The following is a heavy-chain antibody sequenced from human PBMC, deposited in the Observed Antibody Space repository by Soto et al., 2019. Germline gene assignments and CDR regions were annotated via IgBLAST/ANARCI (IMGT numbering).Heavy chain of an antibody. Sequence: GGSLRLSCAASGFTFSNYAMNWVRQAPGKGLEWVSAISASGTGTDYADSVKGRFTISRDNSKNTLYLQMNSLRADDTAVYYCAKDRLAGGFDYWGQGTLVTVSS. CDR2: ISASGTGT. J-gene: IGHJ4*02. D-gene: IGHD3-16*01. CDR3: AKDRLAGGFDY. CDR1: GFTFSNYA. V-gene: IGHV3-23*01.